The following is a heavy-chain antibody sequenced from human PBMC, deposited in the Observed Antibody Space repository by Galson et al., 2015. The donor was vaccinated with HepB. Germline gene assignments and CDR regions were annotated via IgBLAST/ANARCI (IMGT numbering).Heavy chain of an antibody. CDR2: ISGSGGST. CDR3: AKVPPDSGSYGLPVDY. V-gene: IGHV3-23*01. CDR1: GFTFSSYA. J-gene: IGHJ4*02. Sequence: SLRLSCAASGFTFSSYAMSWVRQAPGKGLEWVSAISGSGGSTYYADSVKGRFTISRDNSKNTLYLQMNSLRAEDTAVYYCAKVPPDSGSYGLPVDYWGQGTLVTVSS. D-gene: IGHD1-26*01.